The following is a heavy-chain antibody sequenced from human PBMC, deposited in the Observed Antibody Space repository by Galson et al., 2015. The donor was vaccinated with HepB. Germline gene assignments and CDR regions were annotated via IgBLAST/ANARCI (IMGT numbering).Heavy chain of an antibody. CDR3: AREAVTTYGLDV. CDR1: GFTFSSYN. D-gene: IGHD4-17*01. CDR2: ITSSSTTI. J-gene: IGHJ6*02. V-gene: IGHV3-48*02. Sequence: SLRLSCAASGFTFSSYNMNWVRQAPGKGLEWVSYITSSSTTIYYADSVKGRLTISRDNAKNSLYLQMNSLRDEDTAVYYCAREAVTTYGLDVWGQGTTVTVSS.